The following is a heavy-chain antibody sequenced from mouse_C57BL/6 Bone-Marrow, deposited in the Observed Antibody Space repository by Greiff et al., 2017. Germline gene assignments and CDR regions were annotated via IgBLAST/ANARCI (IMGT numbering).Heavy chain of an antibody. D-gene: IGHD4-1*02. CDR1: GFTFSDYG. CDR3: ARPLNWDVGAMDY. V-gene: IGHV5-15*01. CDR2: ISNLAYSI. Sequence: EVHLVESGGGLVQPGGSLKLSCAASGFTFSDYGMAWVRQAPRKGPEWVAFISNLAYSIYYADTVTGRFTISRENAKNTLYLEMSSLRAEDTAMYYCARPLNWDVGAMDYWGQGTSVTVSS. J-gene: IGHJ4*01.